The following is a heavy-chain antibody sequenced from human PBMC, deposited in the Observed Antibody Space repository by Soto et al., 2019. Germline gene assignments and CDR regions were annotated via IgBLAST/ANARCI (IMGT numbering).Heavy chain of an antibody. Sequence: QVQLVQSGAEVKKPGASVKVSCKASGYTFTSYAMHWVRQAPGQRLEWMGWINAGNGNTKYSQKFQGRVTITRDTSASTAYMELSSLRSEDTAVYDCARDSFMGIQLWLPGYWGQGTLVTVSS. CDR3: ARDSFMGIQLWLPGY. D-gene: IGHD5-18*01. CDR2: INAGNGNT. CDR1: GYTFTSYA. J-gene: IGHJ4*02. V-gene: IGHV1-3*01.